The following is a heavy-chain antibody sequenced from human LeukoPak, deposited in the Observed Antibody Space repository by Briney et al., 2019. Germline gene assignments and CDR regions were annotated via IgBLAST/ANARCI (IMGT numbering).Heavy chain of an antibody. CDR3: VRFGLTSSLDY. Sequence: GESLKISCKGSGYHFTSHWIGWVRQVPGKGLEWMGLIYPGDSDTRYSPSFQGQVTFSVDASISTAYLQLSGLRASDTAIYYCVRFGLTSSLDYWGQGTLVTVSS. V-gene: IGHV5-51*01. CDR1: GYHFTSHW. CDR2: IYPGDSDT. D-gene: IGHD6-13*01. J-gene: IGHJ4*02.